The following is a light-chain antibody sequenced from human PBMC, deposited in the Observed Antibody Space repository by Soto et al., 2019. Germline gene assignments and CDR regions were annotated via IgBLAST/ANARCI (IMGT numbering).Light chain of an antibody. V-gene: IGKV1-33*01. CDR3: QQYDNLLFT. J-gene: IGKJ3*01. CDR1: HDISNY. Sequence: DIQMIQSPSSLSASVGDRVTITCQASHDISNYLNWYQQKPGQAPKLLIYDASNLETGVPSRFSGSGSGTDFTFTISSLQPEDFATYYCQQYDNLLFTFGPGTKVDVK. CDR2: DAS.